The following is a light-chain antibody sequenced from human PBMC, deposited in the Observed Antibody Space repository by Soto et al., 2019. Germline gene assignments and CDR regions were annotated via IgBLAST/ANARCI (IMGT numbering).Light chain of an antibody. J-gene: IGKJ1*01. CDR3: QQYWR. CDR2: DAS. CDR1: QDISNY. V-gene: IGKV1-33*01. Sequence: DIQMTQSPSSLSASVGDRVTITCQASQDISNYLNWYQQKPGKAPKLLICDASNLETGVPSRFSGSGSGTDFTFTISSLQPEDIATYYCQQYWRFGQGTKVEIK.